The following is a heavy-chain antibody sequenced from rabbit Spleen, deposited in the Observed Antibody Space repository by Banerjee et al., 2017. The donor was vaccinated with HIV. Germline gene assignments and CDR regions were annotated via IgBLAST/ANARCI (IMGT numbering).Heavy chain of an antibody. CDR2: IYAGSSGST. D-gene: IGHD1-1*01. V-gene: IGHV1S40*01. CDR1: GFSFSSSYY. Sequence: QSLEESGGGLVKPGASLTLTCTASGFSFSSSYYMCWVRQAPGKGLEWIACIYAGSSGSTYYASWAKGRFTISKTSSTTVTLQMTSLTAADTATYFCARDTSTSFSTYGMDLWGPGTLVTVS. CDR3: ARDTSTSFSTYGMDL. J-gene: IGHJ6*01.